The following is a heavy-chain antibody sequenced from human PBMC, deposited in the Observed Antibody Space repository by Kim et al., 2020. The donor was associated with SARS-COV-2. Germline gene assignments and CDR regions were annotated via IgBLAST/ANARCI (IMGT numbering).Heavy chain of an antibody. V-gene: IGHV3-43D*03. CDR3: AKAEYSGYDKGGYFDY. D-gene: IGHD5-12*01. Sequence: VKGRFTISRDNSKNSLYLQMNSLRAEDTALYYCAKAEYSGYDKGGYFDYWGQGTLVTVSS. J-gene: IGHJ4*02.